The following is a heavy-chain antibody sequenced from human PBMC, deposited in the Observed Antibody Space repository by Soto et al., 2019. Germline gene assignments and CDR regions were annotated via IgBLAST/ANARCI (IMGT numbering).Heavy chain of an antibody. V-gene: IGHV3-30-3*01. CDR1: GFTFSDYV. J-gene: IGHJ4*02. D-gene: IGHD3-10*01. CDR2: ISDDENNQ. CDR3: ARDDEGGSNCDLGY. Sequence: QVQLVESGGGVVQPGRSLRLSCAASGFTFSDYVMNWVRQAPGKGLEWVAVISDDENNQYYADSVKGRFTISRDKSRNTLYLQMNSLRPEDTAVYYCARDDEGGSNCDLGYWGQGTLVTVSS.